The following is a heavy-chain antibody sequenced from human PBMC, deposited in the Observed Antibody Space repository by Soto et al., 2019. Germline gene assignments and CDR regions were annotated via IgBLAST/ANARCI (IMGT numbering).Heavy chain of an antibody. V-gene: IGHV4-31*03. D-gene: IGHD5-12*01. CDR2: IYYSGST. J-gene: IGHJ4*02. CDR3: ARVGRLPPLYYFDF. Sequence: CLPCTVSSGSIIGGGDYWSFIHQHPGKGLEWIGCIYYSGSTYYNPSLKRRVTISVDTSKNQFSLKLSSVTAADTAVYYCARVGRLPPLYYFDFWGQGILVTLSS. CDR1: SGSIIGGGDY.